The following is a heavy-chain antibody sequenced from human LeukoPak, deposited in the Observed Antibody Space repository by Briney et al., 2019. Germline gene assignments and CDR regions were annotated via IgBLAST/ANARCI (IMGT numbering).Heavy chain of an antibody. CDR1: GGSISSDDYY. J-gene: IGHJ4*02. V-gene: IGHV4-31*03. D-gene: IGHD5-12*01. CDR2: IYYSGTT. CDR3: ARDRYGGYDFDY. Sequence: PSETLSLTCTVSGGSISSDDYYWSWIRQHPGKGLEWIGYIYYSGTTYYNPSLRSRVTISVDTSKNQFSLKLNSVTAADTAVYYCARDRYGGYDFDYWGQGTLVTVSS.